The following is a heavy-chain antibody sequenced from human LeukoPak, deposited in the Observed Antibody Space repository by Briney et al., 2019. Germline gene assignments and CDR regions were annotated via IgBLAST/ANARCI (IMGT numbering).Heavy chain of an antibody. Sequence: GESLKISCQGSGYSFTSYWIGWVRQMPGKGLEWMGIIYPGDSDTRYSPSFQGQVTISADKSISTAYLQWSSLKASDTAMYYCASSFSSGYTDRAFDIWGQGTMVTVSS. CDR1: GYSFTSYW. CDR3: ASSFSSGYTDRAFDI. J-gene: IGHJ3*02. CDR2: IYPGDSDT. V-gene: IGHV5-51*01. D-gene: IGHD3-22*01.